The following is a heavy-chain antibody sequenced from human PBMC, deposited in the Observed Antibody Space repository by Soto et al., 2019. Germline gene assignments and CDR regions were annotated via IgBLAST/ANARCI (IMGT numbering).Heavy chain of an antibody. Sequence: ASETLALTCMVSGESISSSSYYWGWIRQPPGKGLEWIGSIYHSGRTYYNPSLKSRVSISIDTSKNQFSLKLSSVTAADTALYYCARQRTTVVTQAYFDYWGQGALVTVSS. J-gene: IGHJ4*02. CDR1: GESISSSSYY. D-gene: IGHD2-21*02. CDR3: ARQRTTVVTQAYFDY. V-gene: IGHV4-39*01. CDR2: IYHSGRT.